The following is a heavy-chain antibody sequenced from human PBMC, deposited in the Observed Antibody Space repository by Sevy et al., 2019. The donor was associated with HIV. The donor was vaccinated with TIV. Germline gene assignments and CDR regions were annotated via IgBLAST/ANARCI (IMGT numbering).Heavy chain of an antibody. D-gene: IGHD1-1*01. CDR2: IATDPSDI. Sequence: GGSLRLSCAASGFTFSSTWMHWIRQVSGKGLEWVSRIATDPSDIIYAVSVRGRFTISRDNAKNTLYLQINDLRAEDTGVYYCATEQAKTGPTLIEYWGQGTLVTVSS. V-gene: IGHV3-74*01. J-gene: IGHJ4*02. CDR3: ATEQAKTGPTLIEY. CDR1: GFTFSSTW.